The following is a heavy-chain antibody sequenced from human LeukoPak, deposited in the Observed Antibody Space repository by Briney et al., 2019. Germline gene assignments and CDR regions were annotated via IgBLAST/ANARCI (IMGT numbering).Heavy chain of an antibody. J-gene: IGHJ3*02. CDR1: GFTFSGYS. CDR2: ISSSSSYI. Sequence: PGGSLRLSCAASGFTFSGYSMNWVRQAPGKGLEWVSSISSSSSYIYYADSVKGRFTISRDNAKYSLYLQMNSLRAEDTAVYYCASGLWSGDDAFDIWGQGTMVTVSS. D-gene: IGHD3-3*01. V-gene: IGHV3-21*01. CDR3: ASGLWSGDDAFDI.